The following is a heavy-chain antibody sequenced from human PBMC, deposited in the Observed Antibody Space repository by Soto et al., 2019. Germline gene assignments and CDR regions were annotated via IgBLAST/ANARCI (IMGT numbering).Heavy chain of an antibody. CDR2: ISAYNGNT. Sequence: ASVKVSCKASGYTFTSYGISWVRQAPGQGLEWMGWISAYNGNTNYAQKLQGRVTVTTDTSTSTAYMELRSLRSDDTAVYYCARSIAAAVDFDYWGQGTLVTVSS. J-gene: IGHJ4*02. CDR1: GYTFTSYG. CDR3: ARSIAAAVDFDY. V-gene: IGHV1-18*01. D-gene: IGHD6-13*01.